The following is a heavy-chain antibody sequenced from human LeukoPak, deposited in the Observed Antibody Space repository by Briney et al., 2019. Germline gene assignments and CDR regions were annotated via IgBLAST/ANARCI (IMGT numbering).Heavy chain of an antibody. J-gene: IGHJ6*03. CDR3: AKEGDIVVVPAAPMDV. D-gene: IGHD2-2*01. CDR1: GFTFSSYA. Sequence: GGSLRLSCSASGFTFSSYAMSWVRQAPGKGLEWVSAISGSGGSTYYADSVKGRFTISRDNSKNTLYLQMNSLRAEDTAVYYCAKEGDIVVVPAAPMDVWGKGTTVTVSS. V-gene: IGHV3-23*01. CDR2: ISGSGGST.